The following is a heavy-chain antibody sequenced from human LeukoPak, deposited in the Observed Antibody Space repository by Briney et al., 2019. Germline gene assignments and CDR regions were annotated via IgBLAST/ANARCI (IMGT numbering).Heavy chain of an antibody. D-gene: IGHD2-8*02. CDR1: GFTFSSYA. CDR3: ARELPPVLTYYFDY. CDR2: LWYDVTKE. J-gene: IGHJ4*02. V-gene: IGHV3-33*08. Sequence: PGGSLRLSCAASGFTFSSYAMTWVRQAPGKGLEWVAVLWYDVTKEYYADSVKGRFTISRDNSKNTLYLQMNSLRAEDTAVYYCARELPPVLTYYFDYWGQGTLVTVSS.